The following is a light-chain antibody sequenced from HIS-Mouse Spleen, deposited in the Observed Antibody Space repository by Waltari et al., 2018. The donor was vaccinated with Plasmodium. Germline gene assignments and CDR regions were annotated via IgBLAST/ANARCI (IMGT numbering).Light chain of an antibody. Sequence: QSVLTQPPSVSAAPGQKVTISCSGSSSNIGNNYVSWYQQLPGTAPKFLIYEKNKGPSGIPYRSSGSKSGTSATLGITGLQTGDEADYYCGTWDSSLSAGVVFGGGTKLTVL. V-gene: IGLV1-51*01. CDR3: GTWDSSLSAGVV. J-gene: IGLJ2*01. CDR2: EKN. CDR1: SSNIGNNY.